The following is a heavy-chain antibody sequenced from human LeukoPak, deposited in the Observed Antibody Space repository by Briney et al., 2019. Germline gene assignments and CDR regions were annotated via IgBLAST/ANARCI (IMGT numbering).Heavy chain of an antibody. CDR1: GFTFDDYA. CDR3: AKAAFRRQNYQGHWFDSAFDP. Sequence: PGGSLRLSCAASGFTFDDYAMHWVRQAPGKGLEWVSGISWNSGSIGYADSVKGRFTISRDNAKKSLYRQMNSLRAADTALYYCAKAAFRRQNYQGHWFDSAFDPWGQGTLVTVSS. J-gene: IGHJ5*02. D-gene: IGHD3-10*01. V-gene: IGHV3-9*01. CDR2: ISWNSGSI.